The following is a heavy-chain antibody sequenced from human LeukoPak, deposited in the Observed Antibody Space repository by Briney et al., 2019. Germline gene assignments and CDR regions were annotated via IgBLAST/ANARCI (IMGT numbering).Heavy chain of an antibody. CDR3: ARDLELERNRWNYFES. Sequence: SETLSLTCTVSGGSISSFFWSWIRQPPGKGLEWLGCIDYRGSTQYNPSLKSRVTISVDTSKQQFSLKLSSVTAADTAVYYCARDLELERNRWNYFESSGQGTLVTVSS. CDR2: IDYRGST. V-gene: IGHV4-59*01. CDR1: GGSISSFF. D-gene: IGHD1-1*01. J-gene: IGHJ4*02.